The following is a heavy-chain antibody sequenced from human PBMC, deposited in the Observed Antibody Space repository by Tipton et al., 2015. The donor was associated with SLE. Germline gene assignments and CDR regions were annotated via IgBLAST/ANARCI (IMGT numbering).Heavy chain of an antibody. CDR1: GYTFTGYY. V-gene: IGHV1-2*02. CDR2: INPNSGGT. CDR3: ARGKAVLPGFDY. J-gene: IGHJ4*02. D-gene: IGHD3-10*01. Sequence: QSGAEVKKPGASVKVSCKASGYTFTGYYMHWVRQAPGQGLEWMGWINPNSGGTNYAQKFQGRVTMTRDTSISAAYMEPSRLRSDDTAVYYCARGKAVLPGFDYWCQGTLVTVSS.